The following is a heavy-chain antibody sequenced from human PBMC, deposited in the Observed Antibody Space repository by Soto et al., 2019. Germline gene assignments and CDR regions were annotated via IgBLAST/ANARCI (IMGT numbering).Heavy chain of an antibody. Sequence: QVQLVQSGAEVKKPGASVKVSCKASGYTFTSYGISWVRQAPGQGLEWRGWISAYNGNTNYAQRLQCRVTMTTDTSTSTLYMELRSLRSDDTAVYYCARDVRGHYSSYGMDVWGQGTTVTVSS. J-gene: IGHJ6*02. D-gene: IGHD5-12*01. CDR1: GYTFTSYG. V-gene: IGHV1-18*01. CDR2: ISAYNGNT. CDR3: ARDVRGHYSSYGMDV.